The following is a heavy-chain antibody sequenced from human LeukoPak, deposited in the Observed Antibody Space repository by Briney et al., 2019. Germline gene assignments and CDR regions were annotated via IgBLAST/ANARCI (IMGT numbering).Heavy chain of an antibody. V-gene: IGHV1-18*01. Sequence: ASVKVSCKTSGFSFATYGFNWVRQAPGQGLEWLGWVSGYNGDTNYAQKLQGRVTMTTDASTSTAYMDLRSLRSDDTAVYYCARDFGAAAYDGAFDIWGQGTMVTVSS. CDR2: VSGYNGDT. CDR1: GFSFATYG. J-gene: IGHJ3*02. D-gene: IGHD3-22*01. CDR3: ARDFGAAAYDGAFDI.